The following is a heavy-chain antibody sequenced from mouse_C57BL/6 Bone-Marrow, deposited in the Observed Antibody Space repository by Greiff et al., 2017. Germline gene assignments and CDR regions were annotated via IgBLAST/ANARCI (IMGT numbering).Heavy chain of an antibody. D-gene: IGHD1-1*01. V-gene: IGHV14-2*01. J-gene: IGHJ2*01. CDR3: TRSLIYYGTNY. CDR1: GFNIKDYY. CDR2: IDPEDGET. Sequence: EVKLVESGAELVKPGASVKLSCTASGFNIKDYYIHWVKQRTEQGLEWIGRIDPEDGETKYAPKFQDKATITADTSSNTAYLQLSSLTSEYTAVYYCTRSLIYYGTNYWGQGTTLTVSS.